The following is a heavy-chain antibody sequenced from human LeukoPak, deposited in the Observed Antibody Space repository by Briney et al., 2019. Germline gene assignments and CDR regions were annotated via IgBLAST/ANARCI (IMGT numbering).Heavy chain of an antibody. Sequence: PGGSLRLSCAASGFIVSSNYMSWVRQAPGKGLEWVSVIYSGGSTYYADSVKGRFTISRDNSKNTLYLQMNSLRAEDTAVYYCARDCNCSSTSCYTYAFDIWGQGTMVTVSS. D-gene: IGHD2-2*02. V-gene: IGHV3-53*01. CDR2: IYSGGST. J-gene: IGHJ3*02. CDR3: ARDCNCSSTSCYTYAFDI. CDR1: GFIVSSNY.